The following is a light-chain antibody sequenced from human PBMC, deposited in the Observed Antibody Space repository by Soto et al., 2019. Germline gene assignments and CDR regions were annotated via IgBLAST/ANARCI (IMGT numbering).Light chain of an antibody. V-gene: IGKV1-5*01. J-gene: IGKJ1*01. CDR1: QSINNW. CDR3: QQYNSFWT. Sequence: DIQMTQSPSTLSASVGDRVTITCRASQSINNWLAWYQQKPGRAPKVLIYHASSLESGVPSRFSGSGSGTEFTLTISSLQPDDSATYYCQQYNSFWTFGQGTKVEIK. CDR2: HAS.